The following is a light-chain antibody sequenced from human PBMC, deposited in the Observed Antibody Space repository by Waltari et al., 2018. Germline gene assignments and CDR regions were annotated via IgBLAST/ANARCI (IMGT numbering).Light chain of an antibody. CDR3: QQRGNWPPIT. Sequence: DIVLTQSPATLSLSPGETATLSCRASQTVGTSVAWYQQKPGQAPRLLMYYVYNRATGIPARFSGSWSGTDFTLTIAKLEPEDFAIYYCQQRGNWPPITFGQGTRLDI. J-gene: IGKJ5*01. CDR1: QTVGTS. CDR2: YVY. V-gene: IGKV3-11*01.